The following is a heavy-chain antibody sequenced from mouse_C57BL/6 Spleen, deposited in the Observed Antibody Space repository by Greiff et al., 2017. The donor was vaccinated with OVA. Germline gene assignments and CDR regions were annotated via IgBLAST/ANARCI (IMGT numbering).Heavy chain of an antibody. CDR3: TRRTGTWFAY. CDR2: IDPETGGT. Sequence: QVQLKQPGAELVRPGASVTLSCKASGYTFTDYEMHWVKQTPVHGLEWIGAIDPETGGTAYNQKFKGKAILTADKSSSTAYMELRSLTSEDSAVYYGTRRTGTWFAYWGQGTLVTVSA. D-gene: IGHD4-1*01. V-gene: IGHV1-15*01. J-gene: IGHJ3*01. CDR1: GYTFTDYE.